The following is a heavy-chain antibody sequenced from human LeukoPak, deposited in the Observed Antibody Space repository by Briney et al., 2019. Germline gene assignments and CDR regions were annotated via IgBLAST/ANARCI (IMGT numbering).Heavy chain of an antibody. CDR1: GYTFGDYG. J-gene: IGHJ4*02. D-gene: IGHD3-10*01. Sequence: GRSLRLSCTVSGYTFGDYGLAWVRQAPGKSLEWVGFIRRKVDGATTEYAASVKGRFTIPRDDSKRIAYLQMNSLRTEDTAVYYCTRPLRGSGSYSFDHWGRGTRVTVSS. V-gene: IGHV3-49*04. CDR3: TRPLRGSGSYSFDH. CDR2: IRRKVDGATT.